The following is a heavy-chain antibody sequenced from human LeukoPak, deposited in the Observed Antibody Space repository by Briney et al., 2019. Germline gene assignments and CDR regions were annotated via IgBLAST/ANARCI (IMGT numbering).Heavy chain of an antibody. CDR2: ISGSGGST. V-gene: IGHV3-23*01. D-gene: IGHD6-19*01. Sequence: PGGSLRLSCAASGFTFSSYSMNWVRQAPGKGLEWVSAISGSGGSTYYADSVKGRLTISRDNSKNTLYLQMNSLRAEDTAVYYCAKDWGSGWRNWFDPWGQGTLVTISS. CDR1: GFTFSSYS. J-gene: IGHJ5*02. CDR3: AKDWGSGWRNWFDP.